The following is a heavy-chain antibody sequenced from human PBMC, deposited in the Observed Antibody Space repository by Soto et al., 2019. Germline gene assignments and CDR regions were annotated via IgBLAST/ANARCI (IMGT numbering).Heavy chain of an antibody. CDR3: ATAYYKILTSRRYCGMDD. CDR1: GYSFTSYW. D-gene: IGHD3-9*01. J-gene: IGHJ6*02. Sequence: ESLKICCKGSGYSFTSYWISWVRQMPGKDLEWMGRIDPSDSYTNYSPSFQGHVTISADKSISTAYLQWSSLKASDTAMCYCATAYYKILTSRRYCGMDDWGQGTRVTVS. V-gene: IGHV5-10-1*01. CDR2: IDPSDSYT.